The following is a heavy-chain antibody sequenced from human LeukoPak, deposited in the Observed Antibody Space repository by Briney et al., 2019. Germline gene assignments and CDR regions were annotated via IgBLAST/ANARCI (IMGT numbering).Heavy chain of an antibody. V-gene: IGHV3-66*01. Sequence: PGGSLRLSCAASGFTVSSHYMSWVRQAPGKGLEWVSVMYSSGTTFYADSVKGRFTISRDNAKNSLYLQMSSLRAEDTAVYYCARIRQRGTKYYFDYWGQGTLVTVSS. CDR1: GFTVSSHY. D-gene: IGHD1-7*01. CDR2: MYSSGTT. CDR3: ARIRQRGTKYYFDY. J-gene: IGHJ4*02.